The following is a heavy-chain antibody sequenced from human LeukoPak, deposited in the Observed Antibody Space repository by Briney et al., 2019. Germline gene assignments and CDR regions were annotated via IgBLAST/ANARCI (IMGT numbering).Heavy chain of an antibody. CDR3: ARADRDSDWYIDDC. Sequence: PGGSLRLSCAASGFSFSSYNMNWVRHSPTKGLEWVAPIDTTSEYIFYTDSLKGRFTISRDNAKNSLYLQMNNLRVEDTAVYYCARADRDSDWYIDDCWGQGTLVTVSS. J-gene: IGHJ4*02. CDR1: GFSFSSYN. D-gene: IGHD6-19*01. CDR2: IDTTSEYI. V-gene: IGHV3-21*06.